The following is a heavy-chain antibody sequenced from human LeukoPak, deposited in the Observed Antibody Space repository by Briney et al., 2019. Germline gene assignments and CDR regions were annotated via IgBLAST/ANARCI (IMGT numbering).Heavy chain of an antibody. Sequence: GGSLRLSCAASGFTFSSYEMNWVRQAPGKGLEWVSSISSSSSYIYYADSVKGRFTISRDNAKKSMYLEMNSLRAEDTAVYYCARPSNEGQWLVGQGVDYWGQGTLVTVSS. J-gene: IGHJ4*02. V-gene: IGHV3-21*01. CDR2: ISSSSSYI. D-gene: IGHD6-19*01. CDR1: GFTFSSYE. CDR3: ARPSNEGQWLVGQGVDY.